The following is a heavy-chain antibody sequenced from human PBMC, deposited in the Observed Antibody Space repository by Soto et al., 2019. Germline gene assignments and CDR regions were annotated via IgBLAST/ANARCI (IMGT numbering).Heavy chain of an antibody. CDR2: ISYDGSNK. CDR3: ANLETYYYGMDV. V-gene: IGHV3-30*18. Sequence: SGGSLRLSCAASGFTFSSYGMHWVRQAPGKGLEWVAVISYDGSNKYYADSVKGRFTISRDNSKNTLYLQMNSLRAEDTAVYYCANLETYYYGMDVWGQGTTVTVSS. D-gene: IGHD3-3*01. J-gene: IGHJ6*02. CDR1: GFTFSSYG.